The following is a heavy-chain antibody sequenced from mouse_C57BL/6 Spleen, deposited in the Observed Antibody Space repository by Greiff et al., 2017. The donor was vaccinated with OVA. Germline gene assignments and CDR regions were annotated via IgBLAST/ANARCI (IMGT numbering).Heavy chain of an antibody. J-gene: IGHJ2*01. CDR1: GYSITSGYY. Sequence: ESGPGLVKPSQSLSLTCSVTGYSITSGYYWNWIRQFPGNKLEWMGYISYDGSNNYNPSLKNRISITRDTSKNQFFLKLNSVTTEDTATYYCARGRMGYYPFDYWGQGTTLTVSS. CDR2: ISYDGSN. V-gene: IGHV3-6*01. D-gene: IGHD2-3*01. CDR3: ARGRMGYYPFDY.